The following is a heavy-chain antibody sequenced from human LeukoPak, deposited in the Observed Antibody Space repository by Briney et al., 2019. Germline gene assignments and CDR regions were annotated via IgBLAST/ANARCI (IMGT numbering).Heavy chain of an antibody. CDR1: GFTFSSYW. CDR3: AKGLYSPLYYFDY. D-gene: IGHD2-21*01. CDR2: INTDGSST. V-gene: IGHV3-74*01. Sequence: GGSLRLSCAASGFTFSSYWMHWVRQAPGKGLIWVSRINTDGSSTSYADSVKGRFTISRDNPKNTLYLQMNSLRAEDTAIYYCAKGLYSPLYYFDYWGQGTLVTVSS. J-gene: IGHJ4*02.